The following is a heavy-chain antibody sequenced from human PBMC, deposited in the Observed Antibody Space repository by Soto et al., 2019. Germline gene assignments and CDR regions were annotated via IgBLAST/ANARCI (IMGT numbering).Heavy chain of an antibody. J-gene: IGHJ4*02. Sequence: SGAASGFTFSSYWMSWVRQAPGKGLEWVANIKQDGSEKYYVDSVKGRFTISRDNAKNSLYLQMNSLRAEDTAVYYCARIAAALSFDYWGQGTLVTVSS. CDR3: ARIAAALSFDY. D-gene: IGHD6-13*01. V-gene: IGHV3-7*01. CDR2: IKQDGSEK. CDR1: GFTFSSYW.